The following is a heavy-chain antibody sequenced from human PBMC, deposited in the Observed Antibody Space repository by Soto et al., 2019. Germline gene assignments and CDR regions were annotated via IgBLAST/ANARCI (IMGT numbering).Heavy chain of an antibody. V-gene: IGHV3-30-3*01. Sequence: HPGGSLRLSCAASGFTFSSYAMHWVRQAPGKGLEWVAVISYDGSNKYYADSVKGRFTISRDNSKNTLYLQMNSLRAEDTAVYYCARDRLFFGVVIIPPTFDYWGQGTLVTVSS. CDR1: GFTFSSYA. CDR2: ISYDGSNK. J-gene: IGHJ4*02. CDR3: ARDRLFFGVVIIPPTFDY. D-gene: IGHD3-3*01.